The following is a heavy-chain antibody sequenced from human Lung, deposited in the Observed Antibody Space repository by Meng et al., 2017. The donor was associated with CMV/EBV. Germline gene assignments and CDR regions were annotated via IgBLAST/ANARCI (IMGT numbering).Heavy chain of an antibody. CDR1: GFTFTNYW. CDR2: INEAGSVK. D-gene: IGHD7-27*01. V-gene: IGHV3-7*01. CDR3: AREYWGPDY. J-gene: IGHJ4*02. Sequence: ESXKISCAASGFTFTNYWMTWVHQAPGKGLEWVGNINEAGSVKHYVDSVKGRFTMSRDNAKNSVYLQMNALRADDTAVYFCAREYWGPDYWGQGTLVTVSS.